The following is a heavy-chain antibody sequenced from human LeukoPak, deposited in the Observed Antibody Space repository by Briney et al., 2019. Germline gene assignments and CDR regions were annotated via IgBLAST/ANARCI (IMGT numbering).Heavy chain of an antibody. Sequence: SQTPSLTCTVSGGSISSGSYYWSWIRQPAGKGLEWIGRIYTSGSTNYNPSLKSRVTISVDTSKNQFSLKLSSATAADTAVYYCAREVAAAGIDYWGQGTLVTVSS. CDR2: IYTSGST. V-gene: IGHV4-61*02. J-gene: IGHJ4*02. CDR3: AREVAAAGIDY. CDR1: GGSISSGSYY. D-gene: IGHD6-13*01.